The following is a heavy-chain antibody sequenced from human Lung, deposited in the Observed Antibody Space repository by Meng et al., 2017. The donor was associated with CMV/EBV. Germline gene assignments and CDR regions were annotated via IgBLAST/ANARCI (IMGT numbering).Heavy chain of an antibody. CDR2: ISSSSSYI. Sequence: GGSLRLXCAASGFTFSNFGMNWVRQAPGKGLEWVSSISSSSSYIYYADSVKGRFTISRDNAKNSLYLQMNSLRAEDTAVYYCARDGSFWSGYYAPVAFDIWGQGPMVPFSS. J-gene: IGHJ3*02. D-gene: IGHD3-3*01. V-gene: IGHV3-21*01. CDR3: ARDGSFWSGYYAPVAFDI. CDR1: GFTFSNFG.